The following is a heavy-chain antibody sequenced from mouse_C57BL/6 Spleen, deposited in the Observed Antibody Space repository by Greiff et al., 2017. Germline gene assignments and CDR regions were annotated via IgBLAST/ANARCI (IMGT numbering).Heavy chain of an antibody. D-gene: IGHD1-1*02. CDR2: INPNNGGT. CDR3: AREDMAYGDYYAMDY. Sequence: EVQLQQSGPELVKPGASVKIPCKASGYTFTDYNMDWVKQSHGKSLEWIGDINPNNGGTIYNQKFKGKATLTVDKYSSTAYMELRSLTSEDTAVYYCAREDMAYGDYYAMDYWGQGTSVTVSS. J-gene: IGHJ4*01. V-gene: IGHV1-18*01. CDR1: GYTFTDYN.